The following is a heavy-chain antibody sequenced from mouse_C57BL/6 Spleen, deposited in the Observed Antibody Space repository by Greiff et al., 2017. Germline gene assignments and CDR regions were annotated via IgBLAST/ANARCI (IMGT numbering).Heavy chain of an antibody. D-gene: IGHD2-2*01. CDR3: ARSWLGWYFDV. V-gene: IGHV1-18*01. CDR2: INPNNGGT. J-gene: IGHJ1*03. CDR1: GYTFTDYN. Sequence: EVKLMESGPELVKPGASVKIPCKASGYTFTDYNMDWVKQSHGKSLEWIGDINPNNGGTISNQKFKGKATVTVDKSSSTAYMELRSLTSEDTAVYYCARSWLGWYFDVWGTGTTVTVSS.